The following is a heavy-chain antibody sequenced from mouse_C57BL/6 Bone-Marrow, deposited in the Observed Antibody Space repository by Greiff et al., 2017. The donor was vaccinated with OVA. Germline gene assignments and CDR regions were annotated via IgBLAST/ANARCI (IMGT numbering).Heavy chain of an antibody. D-gene: IGHD2-12*01. J-gene: IGHJ2*01. V-gene: IGHV1-54*01. Sequence: VQLQQSGAELVRPGTSVKVSCKASGYAFTNYLIEWVKQRPGQGLEWIGVINPGSGGTNYNEKFKGKATLTAAKYSSTAYMQLSSLTSEDSAVYVCARARKVYSYDEGYYIDYWGQGTTLTVSS. CDR2: INPGSGGT. CDR1: GYAFTNYL. CDR3: ARARKVYSYDEGYYIDY.